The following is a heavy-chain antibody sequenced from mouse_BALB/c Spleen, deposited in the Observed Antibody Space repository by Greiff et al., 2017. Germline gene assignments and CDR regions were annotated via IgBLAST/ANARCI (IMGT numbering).Heavy chain of an antibody. V-gene: IGHV5-12-1*01. CDR1: GFAFSSYD. Sequence: EVQGVESGGGLVKPGGSLKLSCAASGFAFSSYDMSWVRQTPEKRLEWVAYISSGGGSTYYPDTVKGRFTISRDNAKNTLYLQMSSLKSEDTAMYYCARHGSHEAYWGQGTLVTVSA. J-gene: IGHJ3*01. CDR2: ISSGGGST. D-gene: IGHD6-1*01. CDR3: ARHGSHEAY.